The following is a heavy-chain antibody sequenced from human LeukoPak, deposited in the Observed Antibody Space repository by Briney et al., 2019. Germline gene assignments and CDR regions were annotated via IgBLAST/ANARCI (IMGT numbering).Heavy chain of an antibody. CDR2: IYTSGST. Sequence: PSQTLSLTCTVSGGSISSGSYYWSWIRQPAGKGLEWIGRIYTSGSTNYNPSLKSRVTISVDTSKNQFSLKLSSVTAADTAVYYCARHPGYYYYYMDVWGKGTTVTISS. CDR3: ARHPGYYYYYMDV. CDR1: GGSISSGSYY. J-gene: IGHJ6*03. V-gene: IGHV4-61*02.